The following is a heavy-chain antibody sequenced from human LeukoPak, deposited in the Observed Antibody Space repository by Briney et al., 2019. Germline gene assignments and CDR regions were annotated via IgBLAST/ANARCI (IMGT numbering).Heavy chain of an antibody. CDR3: EKDFGCLACLLFDY. J-gene: IGHJ4*02. V-gene: IGHV3-9*01. CDR2: ISWNSGSI. D-gene: IGHD3/OR15-3a*01. CDR1: GFTFDDYA. Sequence: GGSLRLSCAASGFTFDDYAMHWVRQAPGKGLEWVSGISWNSGSIGYADSVKGRFTISRDNAKNSLYLQMNSLRAEDTALYYCEKDFGCLACLLFDYWGQGTRVTVSS.